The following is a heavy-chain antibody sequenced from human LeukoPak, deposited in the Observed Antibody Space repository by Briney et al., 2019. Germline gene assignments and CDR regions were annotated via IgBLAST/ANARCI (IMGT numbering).Heavy chain of an antibody. Sequence: ASVKVSCKASGYTFTGSYLHWVRQAPGQGLEWVGWISPTTGGTNYAQKFQGRVTMTRDTSISTAYMELSRPRYDDTAVYYCARDRDGGSAVAGNYWGQGTLVTVSS. D-gene: IGHD2-15*01. J-gene: IGHJ4*02. CDR1: GYTFTGSY. CDR2: ISPTTGGT. CDR3: ARDRDGGSAVAGNY. V-gene: IGHV1-2*02.